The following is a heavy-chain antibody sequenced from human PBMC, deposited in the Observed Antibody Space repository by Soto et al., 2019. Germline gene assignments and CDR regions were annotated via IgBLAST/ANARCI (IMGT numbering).Heavy chain of an antibody. V-gene: IGHV2-5*01. D-gene: IGHD6-13*01. CDR1: GFSLSTSGVG. J-gene: IGHJ4*02. CDR3: AHRRVAAPFGY. CDR2: IYWNDDK. Sequence: QITLKESGPTLVKPTQTLTLTCTFSGFSLSTSGVGVGWIRQPPGKAPEWLALIYWNDDKRYSPSLKSRLTITKDTSKNQVVLTMTNMDPVDTATYYCAHRRVAAPFGYWGQGTLVTVSS.